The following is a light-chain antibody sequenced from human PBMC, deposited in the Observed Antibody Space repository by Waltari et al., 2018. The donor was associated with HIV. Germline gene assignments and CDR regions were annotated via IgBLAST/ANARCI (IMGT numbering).Light chain of an antibody. V-gene: IGLV2-14*01. CDR2: EVT. CDR1: SSDIGGYNY. CDR3: FSYRTSSSFAV. Sequence: QSALTQPASVSGPPGQSITISCNGTSSDIGGYNYVSWYQQYPGKAPRLISYEVTSRPSWISNRFSGSKSGNSASLTISWFQTEDEAEYYCFSYRTSSSFAVFGTGTKVSVL. J-gene: IGLJ1*01.